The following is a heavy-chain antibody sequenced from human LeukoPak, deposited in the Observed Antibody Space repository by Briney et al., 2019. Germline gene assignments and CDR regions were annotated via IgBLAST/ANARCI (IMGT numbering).Heavy chain of an antibody. Sequence: PGGSLRLSCAASGFTFSTYWIGWVRHMPGKGLEWMGIIYPGDSDTKYSPSFEGQVTISADKSISTAYLQWSSLKASDTAMYYCARLSQLLLKGDEDAFDIWGQGTMVTVSS. D-gene: IGHD2-15*01. CDR3: ARLSQLLLKGDEDAFDI. V-gene: IGHV5-51*01. J-gene: IGHJ3*02. CDR1: GFTFSTYW. CDR2: IYPGDSDT.